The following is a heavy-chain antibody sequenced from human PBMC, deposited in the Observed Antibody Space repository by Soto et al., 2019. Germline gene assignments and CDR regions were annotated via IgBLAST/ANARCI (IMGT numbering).Heavy chain of an antibody. D-gene: IGHD2-2*01. J-gene: IGHJ3*02. CDR1: GFTFSSYW. Sequence: QPGGSLRLSCAASGFTFSSYWMHWVRQAPGKGLVWVSRINSDGSSTSYADSVKGRFTISRDNAKNTLYLQMNSLRAEDTAVYYCARDRAGVGCSSTSCYYSAFDIWGQGTMVTVSS. CDR3: ARDRAGVGCSSTSCYYSAFDI. CDR2: INSDGSST. V-gene: IGHV3-74*01.